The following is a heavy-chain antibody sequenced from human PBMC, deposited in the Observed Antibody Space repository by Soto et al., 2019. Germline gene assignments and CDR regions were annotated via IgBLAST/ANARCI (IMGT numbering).Heavy chain of an antibody. CDR2: VYSDGST. CDR3: ARGATVLTPKSDDY. CDR1: GFTVSNNY. J-gene: IGHJ4*02. V-gene: IGHV3-53*01. Sequence: VESGGGLIQPGGSLRLSCAASGFTVSNNYMSWVRQAPGKGLEWVSVVYSDGSTYYADSVKGRFTISRDNSKNTVYLQMNSLRAEDTAVYYCARGATVLTPKSDDYWGQGTLVTVSS. D-gene: IGHD2-8*01.